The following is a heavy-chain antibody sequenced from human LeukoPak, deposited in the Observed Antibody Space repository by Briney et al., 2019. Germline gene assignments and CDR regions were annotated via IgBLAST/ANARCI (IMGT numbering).Heavy chain of an antibody. D-gene: IGHD5-24*01. CDR3: AQTNKGIRDGYSLPNFDC. Sequence: GGSLRLSCAASGFTFSSYGMHWVREATGEGLEWVSAISGRVGSTYYADSVKDRSNISRHNPKTTPCLEMNSLRAEDTAMYYCAQTNKGIRDGYSLPNFDCWGQGILVTVSS. CDR1: GFTFSSYG. V-gene: IGHV3-23*01. CDR2: ISGRVGST. J-gene: IGHJ4*02.